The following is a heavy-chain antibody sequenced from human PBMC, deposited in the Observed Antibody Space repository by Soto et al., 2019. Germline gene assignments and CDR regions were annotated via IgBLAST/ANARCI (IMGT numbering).Heavy chain of an antibody. CDR3: ATSYDTGFDP. Sequence: QLQLVQSAAEVKKPGASVRVSCKAYGYPFIKYGISWIRQAPEQGLEWMGWIKVDSGYTNYAQKFQGRVTMTADTSSDTAFMELRSLRLDDTAVYFCATSYDTGFDPWGQGTLVSVFS. CDR1: GYPFIKYG. CDR2: IKVDSGYT. D-gene: IGHD3-9*01. J-gene: IGHJ5*02. V-gene: IGHV1-18*04.